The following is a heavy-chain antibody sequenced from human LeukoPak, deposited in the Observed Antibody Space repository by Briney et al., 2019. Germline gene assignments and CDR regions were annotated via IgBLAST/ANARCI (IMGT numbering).Heavy chain of an antibody. D-gene: IGHD3-9*01. Sequence: ASVKVSCKASGYAFTSYDINWVRQATGQGLEWMGWMNPNSGNTGYAQKFQGRVTMTRNTSISTAYMELSSLRSEDTAVYYCARGIQVRYFDWLFPREEEFDYWGQGTLVTVSS. J-gene: IGHJ4*02. CDR1: GYAFTSYD. CDR2: MNPNSGNT. V-gene: IGHV1-8*01. CDR3: ARGIQVRYFDWLFPREEEFDY.